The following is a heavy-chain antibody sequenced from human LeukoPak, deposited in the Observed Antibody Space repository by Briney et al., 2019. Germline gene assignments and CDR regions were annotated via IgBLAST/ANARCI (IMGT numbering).Heavy chain of an antibody. CDR2: ILHTGPT. V-gene: IGHV4-4*02. D-gene: IGHD1-26*01. CDR3: VRGGTYYLPY. CDR1: GVSITDNW. Sequence: SETLSLTCAVSGVSITDNWWSWVRQPPGKGLEWIGEILHTGPTNFNPSLKSRVTISMDKSKNQLSLRLNSVAAADTAIYYCVRGGTYYLPYWGQGILVTVSS. J-gene: IGHJ4*02.